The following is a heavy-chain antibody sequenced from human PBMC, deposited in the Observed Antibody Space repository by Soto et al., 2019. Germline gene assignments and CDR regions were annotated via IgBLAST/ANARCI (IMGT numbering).Heavy chain of an antibody. J-gene: IGHJ4*02. Sequence: QVQLQESGPGLVKPSQTLSLTCSVSGGSVSSGGYYGSWFRHPPGKGLAWIGYIYSSGSTYYNPSLKSRVSLSVDTSKNQFSLRLNSVTAADTAVYYCARDFVRGVGGYCGQGTLVTVSS. CDR3: ARDFVRGVGGY. V-gene: IGHV4-31*03. CDR2: IYSSGST. CDR1: GGSVSSGGYY. D-gene: IGHD3-10*02.